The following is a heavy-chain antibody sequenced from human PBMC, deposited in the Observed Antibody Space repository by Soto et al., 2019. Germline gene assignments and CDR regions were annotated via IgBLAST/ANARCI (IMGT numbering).Heavy chain of an antibody. CDR2: FSGSGANT. CDR1: GVPFSNFA. J-gene: IGHJ4*02. Sequence: GGSLRLSCAASGVPFSNFAMSWVRQARGKGLEWLSGFSGSGANTYYADAVKGRFTISRDNSKNTLYLQMNSLRAEDTAIYYCAKDLGYNYGYGSDYWGQGTVVTVSS. D-gene: IGHD5-18*01. CDR3: AKDLGYNYGYGSDY. V-gene: IGHV3-23*01.